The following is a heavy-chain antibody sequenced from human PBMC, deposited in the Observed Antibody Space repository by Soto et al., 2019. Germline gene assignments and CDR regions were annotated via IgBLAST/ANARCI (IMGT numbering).Heavy chain of an antibody. D-gene: IGHD3-3*01. CDR1: CGAINSYY. V-gene: IGHV4-4*07. J-gene: IGHJ5*02. Sequence: PAETLSLTFAVSCGAINSYYWTCIRRPSWKVLDGIGRIYSSGSTKYNPSLQSRVTMSLDTSKNQFSLRLTSVTAADTAVYYCARGQRFSDWFDPWGQGTLVTVS. CDR2: IYSSGST. CDR3: ARGQRFSDWFDP.